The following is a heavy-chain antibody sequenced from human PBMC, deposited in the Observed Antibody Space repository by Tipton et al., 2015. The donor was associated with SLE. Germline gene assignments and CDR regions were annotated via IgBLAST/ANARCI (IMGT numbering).Heavy chain of an antibody. Sequence: TLSLTCTVSGGSISSSSYYWGWIRQPPGKGLEWIGSIYYSGNTHYSPSLKSRVTMSVDTSKNQFSLKLSSVTAADTAVYYCARNHYHISTGYSDAFDIWGQGTMVTVSS. J-gene: IGHJ3*02. CDR3: ARNHYHISTGYSDAFDI. V-gene: IGHV4-39*07. CDR1: GGSISSSSYY. CDR2: IYYSGNT. D-gene: IGHD3-9*01.